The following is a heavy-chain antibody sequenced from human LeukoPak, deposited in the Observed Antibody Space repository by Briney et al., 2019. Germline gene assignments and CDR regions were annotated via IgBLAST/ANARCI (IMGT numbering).Heavy chain of an antibody. V-gene: IGHV3-48*03. J-gene: IGHJ3*02. D-gene: IGHD3-22*01. Sequence: GGSLRLSCVASAFTFSSYEMNWVRQAPGKGLEWISHIRSSGSPIYYADSVKGRFTISRDNAKNSLYLQMNSLRAEDTAVYYCARSEVNTFDIWGQGTMATVSS. CDR1: AFTFSSYE. CDR2: IRSSGSPI. CDR3: ARSEVNTFDI.